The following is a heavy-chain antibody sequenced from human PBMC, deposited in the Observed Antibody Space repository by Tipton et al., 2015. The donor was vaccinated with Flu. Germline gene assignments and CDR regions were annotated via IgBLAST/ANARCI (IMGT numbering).Heavy chain of an antibody. J-gene: IGHJ4*02. Sequence: SLRLSCAASGFTFSSYGMHWVRQAPGKGLEWVAVIWYDGSNKYYADSVKGRFTFSRDNSKNTLYLQMNSLRAEDTAVYYCARDNRDIVVVVAATEGYSYFDYWGQGTLVTVSS. D-gene: IGHD2-15*01. CDR2: IWYDGSNK. CDR3: ARDNRDIVVVVAATEGYSYFDY. CDR1: GFTFSSYG. V-gene: IGHV3-33*01.